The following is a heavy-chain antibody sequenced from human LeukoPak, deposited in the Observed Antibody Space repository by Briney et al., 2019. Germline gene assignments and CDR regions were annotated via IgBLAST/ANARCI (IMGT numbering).Heavy chain of an antibody. CDR2: INPNSGGT. Sequence: ASVKVSCKSSGYTFTGYYMHWVRQAPGQGLEWMGWINPNSGGTNYAQKFQGRVTMTRDTSISTAYMELSRLRSDDTAVYYCARDLTPYQLLGRYYFDYWGQGTLVTVSS. V-gene: IGHV1-2*02. CDR3: ARDLTPYQLLGRYYFDY. J-gene: IGHJ4*02. CDR1: GYTFTGYY. D-gene: IGHD2-2*01.